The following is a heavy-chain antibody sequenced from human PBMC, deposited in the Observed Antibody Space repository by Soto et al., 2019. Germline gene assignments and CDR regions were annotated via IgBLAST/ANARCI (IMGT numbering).Heavy chain of an antibody. V-gene: IGHV3-11*01. CDR3: ARDLGYYDSSGYFDY. Sequence: GGSLRLSCAASGFTFSDYYMSWIRQAPGKGLEWVSYISSSDSIYYADSVKGRFTISRDNAKNSLYLQMNSLRAEDTAVYYCARDLGYYDSSGYFDYWGQATLVTVAS. CDR1: GFTFSDYY. CDR2: ISSSDSI. D-gene: IGHD3-22*01. J-gene: IGHJ4*02.